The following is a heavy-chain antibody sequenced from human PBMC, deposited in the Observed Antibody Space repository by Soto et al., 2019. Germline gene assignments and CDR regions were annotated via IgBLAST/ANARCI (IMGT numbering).Heavy chain of an antibody. J-gene: IGHJ3*02. CDR2: IWYDGSNK. CDR1: GFTFSSYG. V-gene: IGHV3-33*01. D-gene: IGHD3-22*01. Sequence: QVQLVESGGGVVQPGRSLRLSCAASGFTFSSYGMHWVRQAPGKGLEWVAVIWYDGSNKYYADSVKGRFTISRDNSKNTLYVQMNSLRAEDTAVYYCARLGIEGSDYYDSSGDEWAFDICGHGTMVTVSS. CDR3: ARLGIEGSDYYDSSGDEWAFDI.